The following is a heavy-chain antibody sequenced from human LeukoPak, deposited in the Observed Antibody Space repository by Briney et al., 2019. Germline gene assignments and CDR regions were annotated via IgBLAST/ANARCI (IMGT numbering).Heavy chain of an antibody. CDR1: GYTFTGYY. CDR3: AREGVRTSLDY. J-gene: IGHJ4*02. CDR2: INPKSGGA. Sequence: ASVKVSCKASGYTFTGYYLLWVRQAPGQGLVWMGWINPKSGGANYTQKFQGGVTVTRDTSIITAYMELSRLTSDDTAVYYCAREGVRTSLDYWGQGTLVTVSS. D-gene: IGHD3-10*01. V-gene: IGHV1-2*02.